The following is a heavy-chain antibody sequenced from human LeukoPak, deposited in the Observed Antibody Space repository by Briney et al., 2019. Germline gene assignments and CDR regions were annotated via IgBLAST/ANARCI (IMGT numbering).Heavy chain of an antibody. Sequence: GGSLRLSCAASGFTFSSYWMSWVRQAPGKGLGWVANIKQDGSEKYYVDSVKGRFTISRDNAKNSLYLQMNSLRAEDTAVYYCARVYSSSWYGDWFDPWGQGTLVTVSS. D-gene: IGHD6-13*01. CDR1: GFTFSSYW. CDR2: IKQDGSEK. V-gene: IGHV3-7*01. CDR3: ARVYSSSWYGDWFDP. J-gene: IGHJ5*02.